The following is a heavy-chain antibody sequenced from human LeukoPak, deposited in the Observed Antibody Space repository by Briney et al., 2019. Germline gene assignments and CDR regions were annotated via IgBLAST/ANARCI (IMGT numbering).Heavy chain of an antibody. Sequence: PGGPLRLSCVVSGFSLSDYWMHWVRQVPGKGLVWVSRIGPDGSGITYGDSVKGRFTISRDSAKNTLYLQMNSLRAEDAAVYYCTRVLAGRSCRMDVWGRGTTVTVSS. CDR2: IGPDGSGI. CDR1: GFSLSDYW. V-gene: IGHV3-74*01. J-gene: IGHJ6*02. CDR3: TRVLAGRSCRMDV.